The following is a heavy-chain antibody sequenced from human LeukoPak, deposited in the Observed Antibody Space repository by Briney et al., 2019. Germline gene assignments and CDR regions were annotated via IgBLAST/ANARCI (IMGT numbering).Heavy chain of an antibody. J-gene: IGHJ4*02. D-gene: IGHD2-15*01. V-gene: IGHV3-48*03. Sequence: GGSLRLSCAASGFTVNNNYMNWVRQAPGKGLEWVSYISSSGSTIYYADSVKGRFTISRDNAKNSLYLQMNSLRAEDTAVYYCARDPAGYCSGGSCFDYWGQGTLVTVSS. CDR1: GFTVNNNY. CDR2: ISSSGSTI. CDR3: ARDPAGYCSGGSCFDY.